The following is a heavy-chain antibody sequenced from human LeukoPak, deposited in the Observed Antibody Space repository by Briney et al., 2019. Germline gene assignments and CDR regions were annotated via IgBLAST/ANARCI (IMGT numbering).Heavy chain of an antibody. J-gene: IGHJ4*02. CDR3: ARDLAPVVVAAIMDY. CDR2: ISYDGSNK. CDR1: GFTFSSYA. V-gene: IGHV3-30-3*01. D-gene: IGHD2-15*01. Sequence: GGSLRLSCAASGFTFSSYAMHWVRQAPGKGLEWVAVISYDGSNKYYADSVKGRFTISRDNSKNTLYLQMNSLRAEDTTVYYCARDLAPVVVAAIMDYWGQGTLVPVSS.